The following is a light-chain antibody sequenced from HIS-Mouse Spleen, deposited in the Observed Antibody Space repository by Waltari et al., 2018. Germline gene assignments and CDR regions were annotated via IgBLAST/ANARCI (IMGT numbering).Light chain of an antibody. CDR1: SCDVGSYNL. CDR3: CSYAGSSTWV. Sequence: QSALTQPASVSGSHGQSITIPCTGTSCDVGSYNLVSWYQQHPGKAPKLLIYAGSKRPSGVSNRFSGSKSGNTASLTISGLQAEDEADYYCCSYAGSSTWVFGGGTKLTVL. CDR2: AGS. J-gene: IGLJ3*02. V-gene: IGLV2-23*01.